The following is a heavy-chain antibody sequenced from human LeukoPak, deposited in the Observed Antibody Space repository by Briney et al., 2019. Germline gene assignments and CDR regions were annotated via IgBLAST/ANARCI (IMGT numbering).Heavy chain of an antibody. CDR3: ARGEPPYAFDI. Sequence: GGSLRLSCAASGFTFSSYWMSWVRQAPGKGLEWVANIKQDGSEKYYVDSVKGRFTISRDNSKNTLYLQMDSLRAEDTAVYYCARGEPPYAFDIWGQGTMVTVSS. V-gene: IGHV3-7*01. J-gene: IGHJ3*02. CDR1: GFTFSSYW. CDR2: IKQDGSEK. D-gene: IGHD1-26*01.